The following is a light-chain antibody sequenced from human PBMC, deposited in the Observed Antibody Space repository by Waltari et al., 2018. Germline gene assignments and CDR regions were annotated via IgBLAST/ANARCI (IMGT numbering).Light chain of an antibody. CDR1: QRISDN. Sequence: EIVMTQSPATLSVSPGERATFSCRASQRISDNLAWYQQKPGQAPRLLTFRASTRATDIPARFSGSGSGTEFTLTISSLQSEDFAVYYCQQYDDWPLTFGPGTKVDF. CDR2: RAS. J-gene: IGKJ3*01. V-gene: IGKV3-15*01. CDR3: QQYDDWPLT.